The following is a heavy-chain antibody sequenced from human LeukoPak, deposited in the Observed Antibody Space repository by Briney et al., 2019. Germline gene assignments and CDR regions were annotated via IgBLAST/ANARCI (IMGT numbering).Heavy chain of an antibody. V-gene: IGHV3-21*01. CDR1: GFTFSSYS. CDR2: ISSSSSYI. J-gene: IGHJ4*02. Sequence: PGGSLRLSCAASGFTFSSYSMNWVRQAPGKGLEWVSSISSSSSYIYYADSVKGRFTISRDNSKNTLYLQMNSLRAEDTAVYFCTKPYTLVHVGYNSSWHYFGDWGQGTLVTVSS. CDR3: TKPYTLVHVGYNSSWHYFGD. D-gene: IGHD6-13*01.